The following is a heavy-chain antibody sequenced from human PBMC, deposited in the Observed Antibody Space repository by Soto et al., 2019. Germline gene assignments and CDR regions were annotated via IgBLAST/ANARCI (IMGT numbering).Heavy chain of an antibody. V-gene: IGHV2-5*02. CDR1: GFSLSTSGVS. D-gene: IGHD3-10*01. J-gene: IGHJ5*02. CDR3: ALSPYRDGRGAPPSSWFDP. Sequence: QITLKESGPTLVKPTQTLTLTCTLSGFSLSTSGVSVGWIRQPPGKALEWLALIYWDDNKRYSPSLKSRLTITKDTSNNHVVLTMTNMDPVDTATYDCALSPYRDGRGAPPSSWFDPWGQGTLVTVSS. CDR2: IYWDDNK.